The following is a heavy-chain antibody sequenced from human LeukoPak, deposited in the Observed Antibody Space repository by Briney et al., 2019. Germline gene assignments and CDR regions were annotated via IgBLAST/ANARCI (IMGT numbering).Heavy chain of an antibody. Sequence: GESLKISCKSSGYSFTNYRIGWVRQMPGKGLEWMGIVNPGDSDTRYSPSFQGQVTISADKSISTAYLQWSSLKASDTAMYYCARVPTFYGWFDPWGQGTLVTVSS. D-gene: IGHD4-17*01. V-gene: IGHV5-51*01. J-gene: IGHJ5*02. CDR1: GYSFTNYR. CDR3: ARVPTFYGWFDP. CDR2: VNPGDSDT.